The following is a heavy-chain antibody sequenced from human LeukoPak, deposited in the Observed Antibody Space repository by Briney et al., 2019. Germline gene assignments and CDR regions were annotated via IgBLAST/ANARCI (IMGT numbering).Heavy chain of an antibody. V-gene: IGHV3-23*01. CDR2: IRPSGDNT. J-gene: IGHJ5*02. D-gene: IGHD6-19*01. Sequence: GGSLRLSCAASGFTFSSYDMTWVRQAPGRGLEWASSIRPSGDNTYYGNSVKGRFTISRDNSKNTVYLQMNNMRVDDTAVYYCTRVAGWHWFDPWGQGTLVTVSS. CDR3: TRVAGWHWFDP. CDR1: GFTFSSYD.